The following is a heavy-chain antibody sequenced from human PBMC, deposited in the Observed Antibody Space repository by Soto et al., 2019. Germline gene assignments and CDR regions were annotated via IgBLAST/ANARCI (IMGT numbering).Heavy chain of an antibody. CDR3: ARGPSNGDYGNYSDF. Sequence: LRLSCTASGFTFSSYAMHWVRQAPGKGLEYVALISNDGSNKYYADSVRGRFTMSRDNSRDTVYLQMNSLRPEDTAVYYCARGPSNGDYGNYSDFWAQGTLVTVSS. CDR1: GFTFSSYA. J-gene: IGHJ4*02. D-gene: IGHD4-17*01. CDR2: ISNDGSNK. V-gene: IGHV3-30-3*01.